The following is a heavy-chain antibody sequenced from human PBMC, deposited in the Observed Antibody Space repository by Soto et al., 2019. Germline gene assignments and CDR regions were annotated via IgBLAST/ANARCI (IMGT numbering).Heavy chain of an antibody. D-gene: IGHD2-15*01. Sequence: QVQLVQSGAEVKKPGASVKVSCKASGYTFTSYGISWVRQAPGQGLEWMGWISAYNGNTNYAQKLQGRVTITTDTSTSTAYMALRSLRSDDTAVYYCARALGYCSGGSCSSVDPWGQGTLVTVSS. CDR3: ARALGYCSGGSCSSVDP. V-gene: IGHV1-18*01. CDR1: GYTFTSYG. J-gene: IGHJ5*02. CDR2: ISAYNGNT.